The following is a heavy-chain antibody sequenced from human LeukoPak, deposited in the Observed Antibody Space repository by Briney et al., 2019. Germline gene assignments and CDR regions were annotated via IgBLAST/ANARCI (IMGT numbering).Heavy chain of an antibody. Sequence: GGSLRLSCAASGFTFSSYAMHWVRQAPGKGLEWVAVISYDGSNKYYADSVKGRFNISRDNSKNTLYLQMNSLRAEETAVYYCARGGRAPERYMGDYWGQGTLVTVSS. D-gene: IGHD2-15*01. CDR3: ARGGRAPERYMGDY. CDR2: ISYDGSNK. J-gene: IGHJ4*02. V-gene: IGHV3-30*01. CDR1: GFTFSSYA.